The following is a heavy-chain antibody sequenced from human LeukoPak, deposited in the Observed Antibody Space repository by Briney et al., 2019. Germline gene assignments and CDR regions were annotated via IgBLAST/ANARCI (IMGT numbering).Heavy chain of an antibody. CDR3: ARDRGAYCGGDCYLGFDY. D-gene: IGHD2-21*02. CDR2: IAGSSGYI. V-gene: IGHV3-21*01. CDR1: GFTFSSYT. Sequence: PGGSLRLSCAASGFTFSSYTMNWVRQAPGKGLEWVSSIAGSSGYISYADSVRGRFTISRDNAKKSLYLQMTSMTAEDTAVYYCARDRGAYCGGDCYLGFDYWGRGTLVTVSS. J-gene: IGHJ4*01.